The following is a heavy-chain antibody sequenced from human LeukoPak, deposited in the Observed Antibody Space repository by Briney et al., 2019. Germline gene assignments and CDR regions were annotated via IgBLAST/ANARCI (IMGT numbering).Heavy chain of an antibody. CDR1: GGSISSSSYY. Sequence: SETLSLTCTVSGGSISSSSYYWGWIRQPPGKGLEWIGSIYYSGSTYNNPSLKSRVTISIDTSKNQFSLKLSSVTAADTAVYYCARGFRVAIFDYWGQETLVTVSS. J-gene: IGHJ4*02. CDR3: ARGFRVAIFDY. CDR2: IYYSGST. V-gene: IGHV4-39*07. D-gene: IGHD3-3*01.